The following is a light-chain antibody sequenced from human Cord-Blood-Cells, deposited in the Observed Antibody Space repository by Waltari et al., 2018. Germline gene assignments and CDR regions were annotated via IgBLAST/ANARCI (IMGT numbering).Light chain of an antibody. Sequence: SSDLNQELAVSLALGQTVRITCHGHSFSSYYASWYQQKLGQAPVLVIYGKNNRPSGIPDRFSGSSSGNTASLTITGAQAEDEADYYCNSRDSSGNHLEFGGGTKLTVL. V-gene: IGLV3-19*01. J-gene: IGLJ2*01. CDR1: SFSSYY. CDR3: NSRDSSGNHLE. CDR2: GKN.